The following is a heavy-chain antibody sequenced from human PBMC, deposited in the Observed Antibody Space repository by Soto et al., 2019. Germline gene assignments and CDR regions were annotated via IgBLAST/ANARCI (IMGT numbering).Heavy chain of an antibody. D-gene: IGHD1-1*01. CDR3: AKDQVTKDIYYYYGLDV. Sequence: QVQLVESGGGVVQPGRSLRLSCAASGFTFRAFGMHWVRQAPGKGLEWVAIIPYDGSNADYADSVKGRFSISRDNSKNTLYLQMNRLRTEDTAMYYCAKDQVTKDIYYYYGLDVWGPGTTFTVAS. CDR2: IPYDGSNA. J-gene: IGHJ6*02. CDR1: GFTFRAFG. V-gene: IGHV3-30*18.